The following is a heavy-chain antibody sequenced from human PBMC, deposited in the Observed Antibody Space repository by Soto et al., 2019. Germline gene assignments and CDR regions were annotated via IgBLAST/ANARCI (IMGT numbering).Heavy chain of an antibody. CDR2: MTPNNGNT. Sequence: QVQLVQSGAEVKKPGDSVKVSCKASGYTFTSYDINWVRQAPGQGLEWTGWMTPNNGNTDYEQKFQGRVTMTRDTSISTAYMELSRLRPEDTAVYYCARGVDAGVDYWGQGTLVTVSS. J-gene: IGHJ4*02. V-gene: IGHV1-8*01. CDR3: ARGVDAGVDY. D-gene: IGHD7-27*01. CDR1: GYTFTSYD.